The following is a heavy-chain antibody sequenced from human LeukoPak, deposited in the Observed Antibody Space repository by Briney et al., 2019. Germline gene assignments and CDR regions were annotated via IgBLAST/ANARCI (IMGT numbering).Heavy chain of an antibody. CDR2: IYTSGST. D-gene: IGHD6-6*01. Sequence: SETLSLTCTVSGGSISSYYWSWIRQPPGKGLEWIGYIYTSGSTNYNPSLKSRVTISVDTFKNQFSLKLSSVTAADTAVYYCARSFYSSSPHYFDYWGQGTLVTVSS. V-gene: IGHV4-4*09. CDR3: ARSFYSSSPHYFDY. J-gene: IGHJ4*02. CDR1: GGSISSYY.